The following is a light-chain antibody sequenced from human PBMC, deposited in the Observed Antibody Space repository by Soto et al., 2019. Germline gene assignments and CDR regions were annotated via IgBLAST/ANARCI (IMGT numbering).Light chain of an antibody. CDR3: QQYNDNWT. CDR1: QSISSW. J-gene: IGKJ1*01. Sequence: DIQMTQSPSTLSASVGDRVTITCRASQSISSWLAWYQQKPGTAPNLLIYKASTLQSGVPSRFSGSGSGTEFSFTISSLQPDDSATYYCQQYNDNWTFGQGTKVDIK. V-gene: IGKV1-5*03. CDR2: KAS.